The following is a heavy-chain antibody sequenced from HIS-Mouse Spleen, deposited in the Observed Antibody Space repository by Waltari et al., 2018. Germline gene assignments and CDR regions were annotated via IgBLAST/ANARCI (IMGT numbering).Heavy chain of an antibody. CDR3: AAPGYSSSWYAFDI. J-gene: IGHJ3*02. D-gene: IGHD6-13*01. CDR1: GGSITTYS. Sequence: QVQLQESGPGLVKPSETLSLTCTASGGSITTYSCSWIRQPPGKGLEWIGYIYYTGSTNYNPSLKSRVTISVDTSKNQFSLKLSSVTAADTAVYYCAAPGYSSSWYAFDIWGQGTMVTVSS. CDR2: IYYTGST. V-gene: IGHV4-59*08.